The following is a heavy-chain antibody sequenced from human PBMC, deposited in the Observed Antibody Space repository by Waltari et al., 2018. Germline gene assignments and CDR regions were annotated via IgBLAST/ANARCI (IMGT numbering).Heavy chain of an antibody. Sequence: QVQLQQWGAGLLKPSETLSLTCAVYGGSFSGYYWSWIRKPPGTGLEWIWEINHSGSTNYNPSLKSRVTISVDTSKNQFSLKLSSVTAADTAVYYCARVGPMVRGVIIKVRYFDLWGRGTLVTVSS. V-gene: IGHV4-34*01. D-gene: IGHD3-10*01. CDR3: ARVGPMVRGVIIKVRYFDL. J-gene: IGHJ2*01. CDR2: INHSGST. CDR1: GGSFSGYY.